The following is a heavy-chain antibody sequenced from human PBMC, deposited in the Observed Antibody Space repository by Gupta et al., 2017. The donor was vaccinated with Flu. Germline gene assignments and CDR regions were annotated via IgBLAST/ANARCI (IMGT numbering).Heavy chain of an antibody. D-gene: IGHD4-4*01. CDR1: GFTFSSYW. CDR3: ARERGYDYSLGGGTD. V-gene: IGHV3-7*01. Sequence: EVQLVESGGGLVQPGGSLRLSCAASGFTFSSYWMSWVRQAPGKGLEWVANIKQDGSEKYYVDSVKGRFTISRDNAKNSLYLQMNSLRAEDTAVYYCARERGYDYSLGGGTDWGQGTLVTVSS. CDR2: IKQDGSEK. J-gene: IGHJ4*02.